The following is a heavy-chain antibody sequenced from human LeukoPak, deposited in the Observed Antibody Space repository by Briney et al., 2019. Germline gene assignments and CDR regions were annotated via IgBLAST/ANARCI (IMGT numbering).Heavy chain of an antibody. CDR1: GFTFSSYS. CDR3: ASAALRLGDYY. Sequence: GGPLTLSCSASGFTFSSYSMHWVRPAPGKGLEWVSSISSSSSYIYYADSVKGRFTISRDNAKNSLYLQMNSLRAEDTAVYYCASAALRLGDYYWGQGTLVTVSS. V-gene: IGHV3-21*01. CDR2: ISSSSSYI. J-gene: IGHJ4*02. D-gene: IGHD3-16*01.